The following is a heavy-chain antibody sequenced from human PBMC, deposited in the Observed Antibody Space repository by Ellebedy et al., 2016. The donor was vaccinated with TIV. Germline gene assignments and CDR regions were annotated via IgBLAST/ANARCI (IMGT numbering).Heavy chain of an antibody. CDR3: ARQGFDSSGYRASRAFDI. V-gene: IGHV5-51*01. CDR2: IYPGDSDT. Sequence: GESLKISXKGSGYSFTSYWIGWVRQMPGKGLEWMGIIYPGDSDTRYSPSFQGQVTISADKSISIAYLQWSSLKASDTAMYYCARQGFDSSGYRASRAFDIWGQGTMVTVSS. J-gene: IGHJ3*02. D-gene: IGHD3-22*01. CDR1: GYSFTSYW.